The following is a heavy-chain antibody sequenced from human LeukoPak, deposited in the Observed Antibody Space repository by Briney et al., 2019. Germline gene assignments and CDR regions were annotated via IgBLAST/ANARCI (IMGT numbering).Heavy chain of an antibody. CDR1: GGSISSYY. Sequence: SETLSLTCTVSGGSISSYYWGWIRQPPGKGLEWIGYIYYSGSTNYNPSLKSRVTISVDTSKNQFSLKLSSVTAADTAVYYCATIGGIGTMVRGVNPIDYWGQGTLVTVSS. D-gene: IGHD3-10*01. J-gene: IGHJ4*02. CDR2: IYYSGST. CDR3: ATIGGIGTMVRGVNPIDY. V-gene: IGHV4-59*01.